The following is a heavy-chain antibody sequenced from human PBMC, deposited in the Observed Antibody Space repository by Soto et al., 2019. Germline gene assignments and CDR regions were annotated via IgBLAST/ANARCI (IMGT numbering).Heavy chain of an antibody. V-gene: IGHV3-74*01. D-gene: IGHD2-15*01. CDR2: INSDGSST. CDR1: GFTFSSYW. J-gene: IGHJ4*02. Sequence: LRLSCAASGFTFSSYWMHWVRQAPGKGLVWVSRINSDGSSTSYADSVKGRFTISRDNAKNTLYLQMNSLRAEDTAVYYCVRTSLVVAAATREDYWGQGTLVTSPQ. CDR3: VRTSLVVAAATREDY.